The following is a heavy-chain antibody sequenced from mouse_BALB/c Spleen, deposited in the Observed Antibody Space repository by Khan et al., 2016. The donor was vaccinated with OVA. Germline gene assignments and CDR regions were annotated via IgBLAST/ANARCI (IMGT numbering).Heavy chain of an antibody. CDR3: ARPPYVSYTLAY. CDR1: GYSFRNFG. Sequence: QIQLVQSGPELKKPGETVKISCKASGYSFRNFGMNWVKEAPGKGLEWMGWINTYTGEPTYADDFKGRFAFSLETSASTAYLQISNLTTEDAATYFCARPPYVSYTLAYWGQGTSATGSS. CDR2: INTYTGEP. D-gene: IGHD1-1*01. J-gene: IGHJ4*01. V-gene: IGHV9-3-1*01.